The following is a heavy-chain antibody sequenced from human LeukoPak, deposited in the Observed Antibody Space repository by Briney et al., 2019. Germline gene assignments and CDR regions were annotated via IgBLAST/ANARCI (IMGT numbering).Heavy chain of an antibody. J-gene: IGHJ4*02. CDR2: INHSGST. CDR3: ARENSGSYREFDY. V-gene: IGHV4-34*01. D-gene: IGHD1-26*01. Sequence: PSETLSLTCAVYGGSFSGYYWSWIRQPPGKGLEWIGEINHSGSTNYNPSLKSRVTISVDTSKNQFSLKLSSVTAADTAVYYCARENSGSYREFDYWGQGTLVTVSS. CDR1: GGSFSGYY.